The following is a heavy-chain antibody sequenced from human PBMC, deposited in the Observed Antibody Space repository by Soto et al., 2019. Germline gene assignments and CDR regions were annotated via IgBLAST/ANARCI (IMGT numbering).Heavy chain of an antibody. Sequence: ASVKVSCKASGYTFTSYGISWVRQAPGQGLEWMGWISAYNGNTNYAQKLQGRVTMTTDTSTSTAYMELRSLRSDDTAVYYCARSIRVVVAATKDAFDIWGQGTMVTVSS. V-gene: IGHV1-18*01. J-gene: IGHJ3*02. CDR2: ISAYNGNT. CDR1: GYTFTSYG. CDR3: ARSIRVVVAATKDAFDI. D-gene: IGHD2-15*01.